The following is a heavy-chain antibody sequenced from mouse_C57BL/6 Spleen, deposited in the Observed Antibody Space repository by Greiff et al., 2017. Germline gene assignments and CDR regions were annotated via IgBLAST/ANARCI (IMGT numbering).Heavy chain of an antibody. V-gene: IGHV14-2*01. Sequence: VQLQQSGAELVKPGASVKLSCTASGFNIKDYYMHWVKQRTEQGLEWIGRIDPEDGETKSAPKFPGKATITADTSSNTAYLLLSSLTSEDTAVYYGARTALYAKEYWGQGTLVTVSS. CDR2: IDPEDGET. CDR3: ARTALYAKEY. J-gene: IGHJ4*01. CDR1: GFNIKDYY.